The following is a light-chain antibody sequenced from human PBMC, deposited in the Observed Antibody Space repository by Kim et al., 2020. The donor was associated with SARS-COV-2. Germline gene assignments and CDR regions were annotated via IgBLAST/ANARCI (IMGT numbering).Light chain of an antibody. J-gene: IGKJ4*01. CDR3: QQSYTTPLT. CDR1: QTISTY. Sequence: ASVGDRVTVTSRASQTISTYLNWYQQKQGQAPKLLIYAATTLQSGVPPRFSGSGSGTDFTLTISSLQPEDFATYSCQQSYTTPLTFGGGTKVDIK. V-gene: IGKV1-39*01. CDR2: AAT.